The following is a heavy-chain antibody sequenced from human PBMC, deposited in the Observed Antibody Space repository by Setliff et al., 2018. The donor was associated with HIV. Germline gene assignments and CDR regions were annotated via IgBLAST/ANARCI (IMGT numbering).Heavy chain of an antibody. Sequence: EASVKVSCKASGYSFTNYYIHWVRQAPGQGLEWMGVINPSSGDTLYAQNFQGRVTMTRNTSISTAYMELSSLRSDDTAVYYCARGLPDCSGGNCYPYRFDYWGQGTLVTVSS. CDR1: GYSFTNYY. CDR2: INPSSGDT. V-gene: IGHV1-46*01. D-gene: IGHD2-15*01. CDR3: ARGLPDCSGGNCYPYRFDY. J-gene: IGHJ4*02.